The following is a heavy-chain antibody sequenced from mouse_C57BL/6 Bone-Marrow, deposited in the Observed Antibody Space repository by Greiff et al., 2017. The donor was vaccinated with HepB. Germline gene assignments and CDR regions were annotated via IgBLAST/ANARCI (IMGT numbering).Heavy chain of an antibody. V-gene: IGHV1-7*01. D-gene: IGHD2-1*01. CDR2: INPSSGYT. CDR3: ARALYGNLYYFDY. Sequence: VQLQQSGAELAKPGASVKLSCKASGYTFTSYWMHWVQQRPGQGLEWIGYINPSSGYTKYNQKFKDKATLTADKSSSTAYMQLSSLTYEDSAVYYCARALYGNLYYFDYWGQGTTLTVSS. CDR1: GYTFTSYW. J-gene: IGHJ2*01.